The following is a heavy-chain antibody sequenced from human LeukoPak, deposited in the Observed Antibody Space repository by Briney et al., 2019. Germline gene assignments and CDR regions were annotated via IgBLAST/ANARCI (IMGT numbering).Heavy chain of an antibody. Sequence: GGSLRLSCAASGFTFSSYAMHWVRQAPGKGLEWVAVISYDGSNKYYADSVKGRFTISRDNSKNTLYLQMNSLRAEDTAVYYCARDGYGSGSHHDYWGQGTLVTVPS. CDR1: GFTFSSYA. CDR2: ISYDGSNK. V-gene: IGHV3-30*01. J-gene: IGHJ4*02. CDR3: ARDGYGSGSHHDY. D-gene: IGHD3-10*01.